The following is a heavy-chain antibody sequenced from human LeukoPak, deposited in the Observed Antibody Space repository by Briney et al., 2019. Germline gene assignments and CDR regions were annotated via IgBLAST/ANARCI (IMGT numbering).Heavy chain of an antibody. V-gene: IGHV1-18*01. CDR2: INSYNGDT. Sequence: ASVTVSCKASGYTFSSHGINWVRQAPGQGLEWMGWINSYNGDTNYAQKFQGRVTLTTDTSTSTAYMELRSLRSDDTAVYYCASAGIDRWELLTHAFDIWGQGAMVTVSS. D-gene: IGHD4-23*01. CDR3: ASAGIDRWELLTHAFDI. CDR1: GYTFSSHG. J-gene: IGHJ3*02.